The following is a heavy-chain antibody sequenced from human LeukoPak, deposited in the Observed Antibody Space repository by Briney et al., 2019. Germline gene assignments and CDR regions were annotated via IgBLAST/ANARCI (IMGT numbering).Heavy chain of an antibody. D-gene: IGHD5-24*01. CDR3: ARDYKYAFDN. CDR2: IGIDSGNT. V-gene: IGHV3-48*01. J-gene: IGHJ4*02. CDR1: GFKFSDYS. Sequence: GGSLRLSCAASGFKFSDYSINWVRQAPGKGLEWISYIGIDSGNTNYADSVKGRFTISGDKAKNSLYLQMNSLRVEDTAVYYCARDYKYAFDNWGQGTLVTVSS.